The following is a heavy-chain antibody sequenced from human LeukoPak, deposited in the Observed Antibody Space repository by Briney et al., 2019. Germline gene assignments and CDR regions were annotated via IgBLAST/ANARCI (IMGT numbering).Heavy chain of an antibody. CDR2: INHSGST. CDR1: GGSFSGYY. V-gene: IGHV4-34*01. CDR3: ARGGPEGFDY. Sequence: PSETLSLTCAVYGGSFSGYYWSWIRQPPGKGLEWIGEINHSGSTNYNPSLKSRVTISVDTSKNQFSLKLSSVTAADTAVYYCARGGPEGFDYWGQGTLVTVSS. D-gene: IGHD1-14*01. J-gene: IGHJ4*02.